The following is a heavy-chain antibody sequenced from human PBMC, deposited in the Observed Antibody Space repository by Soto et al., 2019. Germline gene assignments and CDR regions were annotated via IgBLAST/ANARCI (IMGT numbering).Heavy chain of an antibody. D-gene: IGHD3-9*01. CDR3: AKVPPGGLDITPFAY. CDR1: GFTFSNFA. CDR2: ISGSGRST. V-gene: IGHV3-23*01. Sequence: EVQLLESGGALVQPGGSLSLTCAASGFTFSNFAIHWVRQAPGKGLEWVSGISGSGRSTYYADSAKGRFTISRDNSRNTVFLQMTILRAEDTAIYSCAKVPPGGLDITPFAYWGQGALVNVAS. J-gene: IGHJ4*02.